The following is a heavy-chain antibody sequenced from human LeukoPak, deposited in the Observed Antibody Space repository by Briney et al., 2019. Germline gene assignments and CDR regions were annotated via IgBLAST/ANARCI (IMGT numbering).Heavy chain of an antibody. J-gene: IGHJ5*02. V-gene: IGHV1-2*02. D-gene: IGHD3-10*01. CDR2: LNPDTGST. CDR1: VGTFSSYA. Sequence: ASVNVSCKASVGTFSSYAISWVRQAPGQGLEWMGGLNPDTGSTNYAQKFQARVIMTRDTSINTAYMELRRLRYDDTAMYFCARESFSGSGGLNDSAPWGQGTLITVSA. CDR3: ARESFSGSGGLNDSAP.